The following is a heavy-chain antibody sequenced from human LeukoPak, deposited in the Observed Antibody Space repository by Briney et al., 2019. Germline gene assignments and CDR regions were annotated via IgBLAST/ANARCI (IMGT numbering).Heavy chain of an antibody. CDR1: GDSISSYY. D-gene: IGHD5-18*01. J-gene: IGHJ5*02. CDR2: IYYSGST. CDR3: ARVGGYSYGYRWFDP. V-gene: IGHV4-59*01. Sequence: PSETLSLTCTVSGDSISSYYWSWIRQPPGRGLEWIGYIYYSGSTNYNPSLKSRVTISVDTSKNQFSLKLSSVTAADTAVYYCARVGGYSYGYRWFDPWGQGTLVTVSS.